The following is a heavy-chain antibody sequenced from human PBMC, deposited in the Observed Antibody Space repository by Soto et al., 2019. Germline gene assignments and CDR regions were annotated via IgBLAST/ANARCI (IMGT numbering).Heavy chain of an antibody. Sequence: GGSLRLSCAASGFTFSSYEMNWVRQAPGKGLEWVSYISSSGSTIYYADSVKGRFTISRDNAKNSLYLQMNSLRAEDTAVYYCARDIVVVPAAIGWFDPWRQGTLVTVSS. J-gene: IGHJ5*02. CDR1: GFTFSSYE. V-gene: IGHV3-48*03. CDR3: ARDIVVVPAAIGWFDP. D-gene: IGHD2-2*01. CDR2: ISSSGSTI.